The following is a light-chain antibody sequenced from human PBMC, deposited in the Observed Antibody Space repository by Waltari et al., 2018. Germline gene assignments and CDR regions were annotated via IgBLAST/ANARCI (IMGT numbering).Light chain of an antibody. Sequence: EVVLTQFPGTLSLSPGESATLFCRASQSVSTFLAWYQQKAGQAPMLLTYGASSRATGIPDRFSGSGSGTDFSLTISRLEPEDFAVYYCQNHERLPATFGQGTKVEIK. J-gene: IGKJ1*01. CDR2: GAS. CDR3: QNHERLPAT. CDR1: QSVSTF. V-gene: IGKV3-20*01.